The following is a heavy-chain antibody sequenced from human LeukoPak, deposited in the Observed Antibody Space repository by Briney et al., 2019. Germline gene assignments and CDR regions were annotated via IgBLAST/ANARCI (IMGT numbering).Heavy chain of an antibody. V-gene: IGHV3-30*02. D-gene: IGHD5-18*01. CDR2: IRYDGSNK. CDR3: AKDSGYSYGQYYFDY. Sequence: SGGSLRLSCAASGFTFSSYGMHWVRQAPGKGLEWVAFIRYDGSNKYYADSVKGRFTISRDNSKNTLYLQMNSLRAEDTAVYYCAKDSGYSYGQYYFDYWGQGTLVTVSS. CDR1: GFTFSSYG. J-gene: IGHJ4*02.